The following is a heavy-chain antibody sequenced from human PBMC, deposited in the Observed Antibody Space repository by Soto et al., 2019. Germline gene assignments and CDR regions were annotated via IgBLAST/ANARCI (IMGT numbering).Heavy chain of an antibody. Sequence: GSLRLSCAASGFTFSSYDMHWVRQATGKGLEWVLAIGTAGDTYYPGSVKGRFTISRENAKNSLYLQMNSLRAGDTAVYYCARGYCSSTSCGHFDYWGQGTLVTVSS. D-gene: IGHD2-2*01. CDR3: ARGYCSSTSCGHFDY. J-gene: IGHJ4*02. CDR2: IGTAGDT. V-gene: IGHV3-13*01. CDR1: GFTFSSYD.